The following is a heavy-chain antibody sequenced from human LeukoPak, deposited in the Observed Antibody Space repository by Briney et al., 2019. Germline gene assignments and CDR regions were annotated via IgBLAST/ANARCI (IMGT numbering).Heavy chain of an antibody. J-gene: IGHJ4*02. Sequence: PGGSLRLSCAASRFTFSDSYMTWIRQAPGKGLELLSYISGSGTIVNYIDSVRGRFTISRDNAKNSLYLQMNSLRVEVTAVYYCSRDPRLNDYWGQGTLVTVSS. CDR1: RFTFSDSY. CDR2: ISGSGTIV. CDR3: SRDPRLNDY. V-gene: IGHV3-11*01.